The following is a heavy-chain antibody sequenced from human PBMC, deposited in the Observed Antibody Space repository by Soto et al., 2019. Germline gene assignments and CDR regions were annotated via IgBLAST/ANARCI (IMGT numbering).Heavy chain of an antibody. J-gene: IGHJ6*03. Sequence: QVQLVQSGAELKKPGSSVKVSCEASGGSFTSYSFTWVRQAPGQGLEWMGRIIPIQGKANYALKFQDRVTITADRSTRTVYMELTSLRPEDTAVYSCAKSLLFVDHGYMDVWGKGTTVTVSS. CDR3: AKSLLFVDHGYMDV. D-gene: IGHD2-21*01. CDR1: GGSFTSYS. V-gene: IGHV1-69*02. CDR2: IIPIQGKA.